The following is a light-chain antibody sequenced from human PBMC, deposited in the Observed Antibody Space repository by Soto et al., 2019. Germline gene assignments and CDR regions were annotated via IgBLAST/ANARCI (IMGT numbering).Light chain of an antibody. Sequence: DIQLTQSPSTLSASVGDRITLTCRASQSVSVWLAWYQQIPGKAPKILIFDASRLATGVPSRFSGSGSGTEFTLTISGLHPDDFATYYCQQYNGYSTWTFGQGTRVETK. V-gene: IGKV1-5*01. CDR3: QQYNGYSTWT. CDR2: DAS. CDR1: QSVSVW. J-gene: IGKJ1*01.